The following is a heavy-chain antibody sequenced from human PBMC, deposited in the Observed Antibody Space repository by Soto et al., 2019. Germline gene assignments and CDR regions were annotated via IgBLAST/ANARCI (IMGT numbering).Heavy chain of an antibody. CDR3: ATETPGVVTAILGNSYNGRDV. D-gene: IGHD2-21*02. CDR2: IIPIFGTA. J-gene: IGHJ6*02. V-gene: IGHV1-69*13. CDR1: GGTFSSYA. Sequence: SVKVSCKASGGTFSSYAISWVGQAPGQGLEWMGGIIPIFGTANYAQKFQGRVTITADESTSTAYMELSSLRSEETAVYYCATETPGVVTAILGNSYNGRDVWGQGTTVTASS.